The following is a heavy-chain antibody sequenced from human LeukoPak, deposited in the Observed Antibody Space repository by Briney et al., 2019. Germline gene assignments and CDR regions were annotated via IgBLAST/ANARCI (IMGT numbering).Heavy chain of an antibody. Sequence: QTGGSLRLSCAASGFTFSSYAMSWVRQAPGKGLEWVSAISGSGGSTFYADSVKGRLTISRDNSKNTLYVQMNSLRAEDTAVYYCAKGNWLDNWGKGALVTVAS. J-gene: IGHJ4*02. CDR3: AKGNWLDN. D-gene: IGHD1-1*01. CDR2: ISGSGGST. V-gene: IGHV3-23*01. CDR1: GFTFSSYA.